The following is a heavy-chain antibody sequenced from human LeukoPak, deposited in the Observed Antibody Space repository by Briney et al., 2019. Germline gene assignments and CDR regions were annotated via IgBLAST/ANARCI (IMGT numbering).Heavy chain of an antibody. CDR3: AKTTTGYSSGRYPGWPADS. CDR1: GFTFSSCA. Sequence: GGSLRLSCAASGFTFSSCAMSWVRQAPGKGLEWVSGIFGSGGSAHYADSVKGRFTISRDNSKNTVYLQMNSLRAEDTAVYYCAKTTTGYSSGRYPGWPADSWGQGALVTVSS. CDR2: IFGSGGSA. D-gene: IGHD6-19*01. J-gene: IGHJ4*02. V-gene: IGHV3-23*01.